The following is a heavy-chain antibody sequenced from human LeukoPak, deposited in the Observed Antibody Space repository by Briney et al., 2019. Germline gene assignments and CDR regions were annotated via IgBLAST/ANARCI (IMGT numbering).Heavy chain of an antibody. CDR3: AKPAKVQTTVTTKAINTFDY. Sequence: PGGSLRLSCAASGFTFSSYGMHWVRQAPGKGLEWVAFIRYDGSNKYYADSVKGRFTISRDNSKNTLYLQMNSLRAEDTAVYYCAKPAKVQTTVTTKAINTFDYWGQGTLVTVSS. D-gene: IGHD4-11*01. V-gene: IGHV3-30*02. J-gene: IGHJ4*02. CDR2: IRYDGSNK. CDR1: GFTFSSYG.